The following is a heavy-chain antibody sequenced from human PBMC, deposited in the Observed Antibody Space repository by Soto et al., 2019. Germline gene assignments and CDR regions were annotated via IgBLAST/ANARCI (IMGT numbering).Heavy chain of an antibody. D-gene: IGHD2-15*01. Sequence: QVQLQESGPGLVKPSQTLSLTCTVSGGSITSGAYDWSWIRQHPGKGLEWIGSIYYRGTTYYNPSLRSRLTISIDTSETQFSLKLSTVTAAYTAGYYCARLVGAIYSYWGQGTLVTVSS. CDR3: ARLVGAIYSY. CDR2: IYYRGTT. J-gene: IGHJ4*02. CDR1: GGSITSGAYD. V-gene: IGHV4-31*03.